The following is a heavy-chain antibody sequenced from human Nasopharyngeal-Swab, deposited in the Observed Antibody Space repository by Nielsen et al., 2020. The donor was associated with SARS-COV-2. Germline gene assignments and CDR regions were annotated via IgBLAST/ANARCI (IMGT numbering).Heavy chain of an antibody. CDR1: GSTFSSYS. CDR3: ARAHYYDFWSGSGRYAFDI. CDR2: ISSSSSTI. V-gene: IGHV3-48*04. D-gene: IGHD3-3*01. Sequence: GGSLRLSCAASGSTFSSYSMNWVRQAPGKGLEWVSYISSSSSTIYYAASVKGRFTISRDNAKNSLYLQMSSLRAEDTAVYYCARAHYYDFWSGSGRYAFDIWGQGTMVTVSS. J-gene: IGHJ3*02.